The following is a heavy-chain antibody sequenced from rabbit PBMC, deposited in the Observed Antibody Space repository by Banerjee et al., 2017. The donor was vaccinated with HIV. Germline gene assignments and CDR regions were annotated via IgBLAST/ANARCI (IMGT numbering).Heavy chain of an antibody. V-gene: IGHV1S45*01. Sequence: QEQLAESGGGLVQPEGSLTLTCKASGFDFSSNAMYWVRQAPGKGLEWIASIDSGSSGTTYYASWAKGRFTISKTSSTTVTLQMTSLTVADTATYFCARDLAGVIGWNFGLWGQGTLV. J-gene: IGHJ3*01. CDR1: GFDFSSNA. CDR3: ARDLAGVIGWNFGL. D-gene: IGHD4-1*01. CDR2: IDSGSSGTT.